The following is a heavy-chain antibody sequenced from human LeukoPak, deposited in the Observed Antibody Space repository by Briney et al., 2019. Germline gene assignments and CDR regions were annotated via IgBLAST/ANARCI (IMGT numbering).Heavy chain of an antibody. CDR1: GGSINSSSYH. CDR2: IYYSGRI. V-gene: IGHV4-39*07. D-gene: IGHD6-6*01. Sequence: SDPVSLTCTVCGGSINSSSYHWGPIRKPPGKVREWIGSIYYSGRIYYQPSLKSRVTISVDTSKNQLSLKLSSVTAADTAVYYCARVRIAARYWFDPRGQGTLVTVSS. CDR3: ARVRIAARYWFDP. J-gene: IGHJ5*02.